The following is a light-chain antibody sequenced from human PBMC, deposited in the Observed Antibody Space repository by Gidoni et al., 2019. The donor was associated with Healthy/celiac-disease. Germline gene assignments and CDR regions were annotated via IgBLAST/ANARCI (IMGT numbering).Light chain of an antibody. CDR1: QSLLHSNGYNY. J-gene: IGKJ2*01. Sequence: DIVMTQSPLYLPVTPGEPASIPCRSSQSLLHSNGYNYLDWYLQKPGQSPQLLIYLGSNRASGVPDRFSGSGSGTDFTLKISRVEAEDVGVYDCMQALQTPYTFGQGTKLEIK. V-gene: IGKV2-28*01. CDR2: LGS. CDR3: MQALQTPYT.